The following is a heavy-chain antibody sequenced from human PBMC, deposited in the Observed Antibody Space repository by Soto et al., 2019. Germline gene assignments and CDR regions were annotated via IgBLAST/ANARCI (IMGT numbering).Heavy chain of an antibody. Sequence: QVQLVESGGGVVQPGRSLRLSCAASGFTFSSYGMHWVRQAPGKGVEWVAVISYDGSNKYYADSVKGRFTISRDNSKNTLYLQMNSLRAEDTAVYYCANGLGYGDYSWYFDYWGQGTLVTVSS. J-gene: IGHJ4*02. CDR1: GFTFSSYG. D-gene: IGHD4-17*01. V-gene: IGHV3-30*18. CDR3: ANGLGYGDYSWYFDY. CDR2: ISYDGSNK.